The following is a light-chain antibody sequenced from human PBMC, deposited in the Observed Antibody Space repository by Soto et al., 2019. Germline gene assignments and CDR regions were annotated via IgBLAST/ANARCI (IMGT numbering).Light chain of an antibody. CDR1: QSVSSN. CDR2: GAS. V-gene: IGKV3-15*01. CDR3: QQYNNWRLIT. Sequence: EIVMTQSPATLSVSPGERATLSCRASQSVSSNLGWYQQKPGQAPRLLIYGASTRATGIPARFSGSGSGTEFTLTISSLQSEDFAVYYCQQYNNWRLITFSQGTRLEIK. J-gene: IGKJ5*01.